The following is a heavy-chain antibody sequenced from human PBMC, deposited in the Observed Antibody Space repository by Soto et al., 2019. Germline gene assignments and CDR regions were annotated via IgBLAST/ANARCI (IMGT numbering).Heavy chain of an antibody. V-gene: IGHV1-69*13. J-gene: IGHJ4*02. CDR1: GGTFSNYA. Sequence: RASVKVSCKASGGTFSNYAISWVRQAPGQGLEWMGGIIPIFGTANYAQKFQGRVTITADESTSTAYMELSSLRSEDTAVYYCAVDTYYYDSSGYYVFDYWGQGTLVTVSS. D-gene: IGHD3-22*01. CDR3: AVDTYYYDSSGYYVFDY. CDR2: IIPIFGTA.